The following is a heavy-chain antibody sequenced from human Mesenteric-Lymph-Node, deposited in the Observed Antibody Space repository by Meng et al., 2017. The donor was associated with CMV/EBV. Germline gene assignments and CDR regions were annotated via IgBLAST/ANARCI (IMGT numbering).Heavy chain of an antibody. D-gene: IGHD3-22*01. CDR1: GFTFSHYT. J-gene: IGHJ4*02. Sequence: GESLKISCAASGFTFSHYTMSWVRQAPGKGLEWVSYISSNSGTLSYADSVKGRFTISRDNAENSLYLQINSLRAEDTAVYYCARDSPDSSGYYSYIDFWGQGTLVTVSS. CDR3: ARDSPDSSGYYSYIDF. CDR2: ISSNSGTL. V-gene: IGHV3-48*04.